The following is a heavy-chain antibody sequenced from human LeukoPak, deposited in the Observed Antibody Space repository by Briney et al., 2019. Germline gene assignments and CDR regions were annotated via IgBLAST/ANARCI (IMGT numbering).Heavy chain of an antibody. J-gene: IGHJ4*02. CDR2: VSTSDTP. CDR3: AGDYSPLVMGH. Sequence: SETLSLTCSVSNDSINNFYWTWIRQPAGRGLEWIGTVSTSDTPHYNPSLNSRVAISIDKSKTHFSLRLISVTAADTAVYFCAGDYSPLVMGHWGQGTPVTVSS. V-gene: IGHV4-4*07. CDR1: NDSINNFY. D-gene: IGHD4-17*01.